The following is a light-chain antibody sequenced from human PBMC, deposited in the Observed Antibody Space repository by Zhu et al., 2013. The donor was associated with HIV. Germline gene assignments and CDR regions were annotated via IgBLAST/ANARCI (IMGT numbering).Light chain of an antibody. CDR1: HGLVDGDGKIY. CDR3: MQSTHFPQT. Sequence: DVVLTQTPLILPVTLGQPASISCRSSHGLVDGDGKIYLNWLQQRPGQPPRLLIYKTSTLFSGVPDRFSATGAGTDFTLRIRRVEAEDIATYYCMQSTHFPQTFGQGTKVEV. CDR2: KTS. J-gene: IGKJ1*01. V-gene: IGKV2-24*01.